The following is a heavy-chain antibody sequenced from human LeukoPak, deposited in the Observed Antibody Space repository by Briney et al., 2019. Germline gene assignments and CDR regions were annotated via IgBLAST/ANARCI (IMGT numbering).Heavy chain of an antibody. CDR3: TTAPVRYRSSTSCPADY. CDR1: GFTFSNAW. CDR2: IKSKTDGGTT. D-gene: IGHD2-2*01. J-gene: IGHJ4*02. V-gene: IGHV3-15*01. Sequence: GGSLRLSCAASGFTFSNAWMSWVRQAPGKGLEWVGRIKSKTDGGTTDYAAPVKGRFTISRDDSKNTLYLQMNSLKTEDTAVYYCTTAPVRYRSSTSCPADYWGQGTLVTVSS.